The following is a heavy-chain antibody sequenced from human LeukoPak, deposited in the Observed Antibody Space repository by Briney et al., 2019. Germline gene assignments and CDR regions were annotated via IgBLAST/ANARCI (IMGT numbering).Heavy chain of an antibody. CDR1: GYTFGSYG. D-gene: IGHD6-13*01. Sequence: ASVKVSCKASGYTFGSYGVSWVRQAPGQGLEWMAWISPYNGNTNYAQKLQGRVTMTTDTSTSTAYMELRSLRSDDTAVYYCARDLGAAGRNWFDPWGQGTLVTVSS. CDR2: ISPYNGNT. V-gene: IGHV1-18*01. CDR3: ARDLGAAGRNWFDP. J-gene: IGHJ5*02.